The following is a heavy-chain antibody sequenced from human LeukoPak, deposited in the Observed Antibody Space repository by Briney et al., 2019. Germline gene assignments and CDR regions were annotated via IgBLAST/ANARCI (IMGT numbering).Heavy chain of an antibody. CDR2: IIPILGIA. Sequence: SVKVSCKASGGTFSSYAISWVRQAPGQGLEWMGRIIPILGIANYAQKFQGRVTITADKSTSTAYMELSSLRSEDTAVYYCARYYYDSSGLLYYYGMDVWGQGTTVTVSS. CDR1: GGTFSSYA. J-gene: IGHJ6*02. V-gene: IGHV1-69*04. D-gene: IGHD3-22*01. CDR3: ARYYYDSSGLLYYYGMDV.